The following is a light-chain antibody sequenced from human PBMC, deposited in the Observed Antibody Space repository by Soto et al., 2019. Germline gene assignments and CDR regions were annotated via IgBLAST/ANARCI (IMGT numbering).Light chain of an antibody. J-gene: IGLJ1*01. V-gene: IGLV2-14*03. Sequence: QSALTQPASVSGSPGQSITISCTGTISDVSGYNFVSWYQQYPGEAPKLMIYDVSNRPPGVSNRFSGSKSGNTASLTISGLQAEDEADYYCSSYTSSNTYVFGTGTKLTVL. CDR3: SSYTSSNTYV. CDR2: DVS. CDR1: ISDVSGYNF.